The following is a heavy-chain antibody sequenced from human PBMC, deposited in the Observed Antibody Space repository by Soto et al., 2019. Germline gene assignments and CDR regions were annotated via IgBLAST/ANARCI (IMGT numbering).Heavy chain of an antibody. J-gene: IGHJ6*02. CDR1: GFTFSDYY. CDR2: ISSSSSYT. D-gene: IGHD5-12*01. CDR3: ARDHVQYSGYPNPPYYYYGMDV. V-gene: IGHV3-11*06. Sequence: SLRLSCAASGFTFSDYYMSWIRQAPGKGLEWVSYISSSSSYTNYADSVKGRFTISRDNAKNSLYLQMNSLRAEDTAVYYCARDHVQYSGYPNPPYYYYGMDVWGQGTTVTVSS.